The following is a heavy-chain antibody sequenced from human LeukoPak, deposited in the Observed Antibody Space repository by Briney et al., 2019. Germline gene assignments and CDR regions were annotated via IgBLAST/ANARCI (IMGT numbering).Heavy chain of an antibody. J-gene: IGHJ1*01. CDR2: INHSGST. D-gene: IGHD1-26*01. CDR1: GFTFSSYS. V-gene: IGHV4-34*01. Sequence: PGGSLRLSCAASGFTFSSYSMNWVRQPPGKGLEWIGEINHSGSTNYNPSLKSRVTISVDTSKNQFSLKLSSVTAADTAVYYCARGHRLYSGSYFRAEYFQHWGQGTLVTVSS. CDR3: ARGHRLYSGSYFRAEYFQH.